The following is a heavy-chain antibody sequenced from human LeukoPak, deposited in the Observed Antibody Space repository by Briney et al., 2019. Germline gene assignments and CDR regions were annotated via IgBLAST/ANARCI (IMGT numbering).Heavy chain of an antibody. CDR3: ARVLLSGIQLWFGGEYYYYGMDV. CDR1: GFTFSSYS. J-gene: IGHJ6*02. CDR2: ISSSSSYI. Sequence: GGSLRLSCAASGFTFSSYSMNWVRQAPGKGLEWVSSISSSSSYIYYADSVKGRFTISRDNAKNSLYLQMNSLRAEDTAVYYCARVLLSGIQLWFGGEYYYYGMDVWGQGTTVTVSS. D-gene: IGHD5-18*01. V-gene: IGHV3-21*01.